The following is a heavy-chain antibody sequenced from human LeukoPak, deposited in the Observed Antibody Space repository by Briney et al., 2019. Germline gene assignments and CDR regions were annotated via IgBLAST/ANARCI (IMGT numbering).Heavy chain of an antibody. CDR1: GFTFRNYG. Sequence: GGSLRLTCTTSGFTFRNYGMTWVRQAPGKGLEWVSYISSSSSNIFYADSVKGRFTISRDNAKNSLYLQMNSLRGEDMAVYYCARDYSSGGYYGMDVWGQGTTVTVSS. CDR3: ARDYSSGGYYGMDV. D-gene: IGHD6-19*01. J-gene: IGHJ6*02. V-gene: IGHV3-48*04. CDR2: ISSSSSNI.